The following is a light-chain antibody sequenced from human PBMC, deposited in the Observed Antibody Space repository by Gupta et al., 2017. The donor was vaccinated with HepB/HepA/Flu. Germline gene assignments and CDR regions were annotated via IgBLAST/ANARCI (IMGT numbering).Light chain of an antibody. V-gene: IGKV3-11*01. Sequence: EVVLAQSPVTLSLSPGERATLSCRASESIGSNLAWYQQKPGQPPRLLIYSASKRPTDIAPRFSGSGSGTDFTLTITSLEPEDFALYYGQQRSSWPPFAFGPGTKVDF. CDR2: SAS. CDR3: QQRSSWPPFA. CDR1: ESIGSN. J-gene: IGKJ3*01.